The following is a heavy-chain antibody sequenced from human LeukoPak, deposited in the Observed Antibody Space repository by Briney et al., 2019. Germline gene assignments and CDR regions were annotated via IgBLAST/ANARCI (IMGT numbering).Heavy chain of an antibody. D-gene: IGHD3-3*01. Sequence: PGGSLRLSCAASGFTFSSYVMNWVRQPPGKGLEWIGEIHRSGSPNYNPSLQSRVTISIDRSRNQFALELSSVTAADTAVYYCAREIFGGYNPGAYWGQGILVTVSS. CDR1: GFTFSSYVM. CDR2: IHRSGSP. J-gene: IGHJ4*02. V-gene: IGHV4-4*02. CDR3: AREIFGGYNPGAY.